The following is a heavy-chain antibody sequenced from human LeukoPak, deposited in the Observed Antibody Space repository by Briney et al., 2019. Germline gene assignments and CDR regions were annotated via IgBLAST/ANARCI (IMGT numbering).Heavy chain of an antibody. J-gene: IGHJ3*02. CDR2: IYQSVST. D-gene: IGHD4-17*01. Sequence: PSETLSLTCAVSGYSISSDYYWGWIRQPSGKGLEWIGSIYQSVSTYYNPSPKSRVTISVDTSKNQFSLKLSSVTAADTAVYYCARNKSTVTTSRHDAFDIWGQGTMVTVSS. CDR3: ARNKSTVTTSRHDAFDI. CDR1: GYSISSDYY. V-gene: IGHV4-38-2*01.